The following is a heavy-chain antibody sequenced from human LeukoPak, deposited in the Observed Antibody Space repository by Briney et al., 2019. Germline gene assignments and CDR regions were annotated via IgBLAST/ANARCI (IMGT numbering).Heavy chain of an antibody. D-gene: IGHD4-17*01. V-gene: IGHV1-69*05. CDR1: GGTFSSYA. CDR3: ARLLTTVTTIDFDY. J-gene: IGHJ4*02. CDR2: IIPIFGTA. Sequence: ASVKVSCKASGGTFSSYAISWVRQAPGQGLEWMGGIIPIFGTANYAQKFQGRVTITTDESTSTVYMELSSLRSEDTAVYYCARLLTTVTTIDFDYWGQGTLVTVSS.